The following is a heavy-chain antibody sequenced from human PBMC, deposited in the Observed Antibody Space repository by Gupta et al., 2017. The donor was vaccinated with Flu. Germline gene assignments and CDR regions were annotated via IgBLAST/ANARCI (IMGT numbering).Heavy chain of an antibody. D-gene: IGHD4-17*01. CDR1: GYSFTRSW. CDR2: IFPGDSET. V-gene: IGHV5-51*03. CDR3: ALYTNGDNELRFDH. Sequence: EVQLVQFGAEVKKPEASLKISCQASGYSFTRSWIGWVRQMPGKGLEWMGIIFPGDSETRYSPSLQGKVTISGDKSIITAYLQWSSLKASDTAMYYCALYTNGDNELRFDHWGQGTLVTVSS. J-gene: IGHJ5*02.